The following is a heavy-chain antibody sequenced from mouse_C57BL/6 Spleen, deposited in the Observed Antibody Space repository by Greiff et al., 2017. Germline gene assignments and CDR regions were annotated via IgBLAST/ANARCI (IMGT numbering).Heavy chain of an antibody. V-gene: IGHV1-64*01. Sequence: LKQPGAELVKPGASVKLSCKASGYTFTSYWMHWVKQRPGQGLEWIGMIHPNSGSTNYNEKFKSKATLTVDKSSSTAYMQLSSLTSEDSAVYYCHYYGSSWDYWGQGTTLTVSS. CDR3: HYYGSSWDY. J-gene: IGHJ2*01. D-gene: IGHD1-1*01. CDR2: IHPNSGST. CDR1: GYTFTSYW.